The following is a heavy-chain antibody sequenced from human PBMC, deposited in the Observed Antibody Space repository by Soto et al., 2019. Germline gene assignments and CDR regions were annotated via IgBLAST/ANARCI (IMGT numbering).Heavy chain of an antibody. CDR1: GGSISSSSYY. CDR3: ARHVRGWQLMLDN. CDR2: IYFSGST. J-gene: IGHJ4*02. D-gene: IGHD6-13*01. V-gene: IGHV4-39*01. Sequence: SETLSLTCTVSGGSISSSSYYWGWIRQPPGKGLEWIGSIYFSGSTHYNVSLTSRVTFSVDTSRNQFSLKLSSVTATDTAVYYCARHVRGWQLMLDNWGQGSLVTVSS.